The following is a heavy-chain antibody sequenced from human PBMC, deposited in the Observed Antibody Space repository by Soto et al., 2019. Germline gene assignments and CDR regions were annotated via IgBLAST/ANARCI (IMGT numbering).Heavy chain of an antibody. CDR1: GGSFSGYY. Sequence: PSETLSLTCAVYGGSFSGYYWSWIRQPPGKGLEWIGEINHSVSTNYNPSLKSRVTISVDTSKNQFSLKLSSVTAADTAVYYCARGRRIVVASNWFDPWGQGTLVTFSS. V-gene: IGHV4-34*01. CDR2: INHSVST. CDR3: ARGRRIVVASNWFDP. D-gene: IGHD3-22*01. J-gene: IGHJ5*02.